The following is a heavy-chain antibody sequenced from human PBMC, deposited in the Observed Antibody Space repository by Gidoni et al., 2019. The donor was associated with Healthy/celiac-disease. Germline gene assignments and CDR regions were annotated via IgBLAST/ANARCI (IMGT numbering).Heavy chain of an antibody. CDR1: GGSISSSSYY. CDR3: ASTSTIFGPEYNWFDP. CDR2: IYYSGST. Sequence: QLQLQESGPGLVKPSETLSLTCTVPGGSISSSSYYWGWIRQPPGKGLEWIGSIYYSGSTYYNPSLKSRVTISVDTSKNQFSLKLSSVTAADTAVYYCASTSTIFGPEYNWFDPWGQGTLVTVSS. D-gene: IGHD3-3*01. J-gene: IGHJ5*02. V-gene: IGHV4-39*01.